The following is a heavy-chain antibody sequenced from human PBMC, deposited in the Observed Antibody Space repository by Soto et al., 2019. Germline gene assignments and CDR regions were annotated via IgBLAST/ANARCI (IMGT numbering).Heavy chain of an antibody. CDR1: GFTFSNYA. V-gene: IGHV3-23*01. CDR3: AKDITGDYDFFAFDV. D-gene: IGHD3-3*01. J-gene: IGHJ3*01. CDR2: ISATGHNT. Sequence: EVQLLESGGGLVQPGGSLRLSCVPSGFTFSNYAMSWVRQAPGKGLEWVSAISATGHNTYYADSVRGRFTISRDNSKDTPYLQMNSLRAEDTAIYYCAKDITGDYDFFAFDVWGQGTMVTVSS.